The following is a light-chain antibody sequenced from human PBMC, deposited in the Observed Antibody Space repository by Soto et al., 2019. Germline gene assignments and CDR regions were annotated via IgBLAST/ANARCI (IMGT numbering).Light chain of an antibody. V-gene: IGKV1-5*03. CDR2: KAS. CDR1: QSISSW. CDR3: QQYNSYWT. Sequence: DIQMTQSPSTLSASVGDRVTITCRASQSISSWLAWYQQKPGKAPKLLFYKASSSQSGVPSRFSRSGSGTEFTLTISSLQPDDFATYYCQQYNSYWTFGQGTKVEIK. J-gene: IGKJ1*01.